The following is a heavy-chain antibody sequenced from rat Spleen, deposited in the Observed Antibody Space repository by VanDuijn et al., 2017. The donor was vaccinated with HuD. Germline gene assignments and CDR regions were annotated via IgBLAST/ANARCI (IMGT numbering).Heavy chain of an antibody. V-gene: IGHV5-31*01. Sequence: EVQLVESGGGLVQPGRSLKLSCIASGFIFYDYWMTWIRQAPGKGLEWVASITNAGGSTYYADSVKGRFTISRDNAKSTLYLQMNSLRSEDTATYYCSGPFDYWGQGVMVTVSS. CDR2: ITNAGGST. CDR1: GFIFYDYW. CDR3: SGPFDY. J-gene: IGHJ2*01. D-gene: IGHD3-3*01.